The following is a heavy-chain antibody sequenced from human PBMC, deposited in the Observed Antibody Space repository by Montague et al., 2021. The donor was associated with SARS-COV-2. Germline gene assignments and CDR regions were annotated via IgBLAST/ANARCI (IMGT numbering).Heavy chain of an antibody. D-gene: IGHD6-13*01. CDR2: IYYSGST. J-gene: IGHJ5*02. CDR1: GGSISSNY. Sequence: SETLSLTCTVSGGSISSNYWNWIRQPPGRGLEWIGYIYYSGSTNYNPSLESRVSISVDTSKNQFSLKLIAVTAADTAVYFCATHRQHHNHWGQGAMVAVSS. V-gene: IGHV4-59*08. CDR3: ATHRQHHNH.